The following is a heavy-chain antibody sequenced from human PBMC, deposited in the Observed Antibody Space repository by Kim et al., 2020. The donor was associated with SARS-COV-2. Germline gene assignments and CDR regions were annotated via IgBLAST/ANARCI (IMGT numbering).Heavy chain of an antibody. J-gene: IGHJ6*02. Sequence: SVKVSCKASGGTFSSYAISWVRQAPGQGLEWMGGIIPIFGTANYAQKFQGRVTITADESTSTAYMELSSLRSEDTAVYYCARESLLWFGEYYYYGMDVWGQGTTVTVSS. D-gene: IGHD3-10*01. CDR1: GGTFSSYA. V-gene: IGHV1-69*13. CDR2: IIPIFGTA. CDR3: ARESLLWFGEYYYYGMDV.